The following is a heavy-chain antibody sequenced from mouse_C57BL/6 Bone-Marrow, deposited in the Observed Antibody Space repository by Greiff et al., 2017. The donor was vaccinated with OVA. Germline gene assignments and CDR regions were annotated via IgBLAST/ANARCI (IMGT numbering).Heavy chain of an antibody. J-gene: IGHJ3*01. Sequence: EVMLVESGEGLVKPGGSLKLSCAASGFTFSSYAMSWVRKTPEKRLEWVAYISSGGDSIYYAAPVKGRFTTSRDNASNTLYLQMSSLKSEDTAMYYCTLMVTTGFAYWGQGTLVTVSA. CDR2: ISSGGDSI. D-gene: IGHD2-2*01. CDR3: TLMVTTGFAY. V-gene: IGHV5-9-1*02. CDR1: GFTFSSYA.